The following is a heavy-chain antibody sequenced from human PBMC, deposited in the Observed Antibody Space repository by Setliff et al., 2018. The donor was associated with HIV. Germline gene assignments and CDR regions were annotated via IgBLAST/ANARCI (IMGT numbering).Heavy chain of an antibody. J-gene: IGHJ4*02. CDR1: GFSFSDHY. Sequence: PGGSLRLSCAASGFSFSDHYMDWVRQAPGKGLEWVSYISGRGDYTIYTDSVKGRFTISRDNAKKSLYLQMNNLRAEDTAVYYCARERSVGELWLALDWWGQGALVTVSS. D-gene: IGHD3-16*02. CDR3: ARERSVGELWLALDW. V-gene: IGHV3-11*05. CDR2: ISGRGDYT.